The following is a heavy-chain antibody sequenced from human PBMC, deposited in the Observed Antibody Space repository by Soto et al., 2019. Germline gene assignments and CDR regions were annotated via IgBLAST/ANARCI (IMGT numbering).Heavy chain of an antibody. CDR2: ISASGTST. V-gene: IGHV3-23*01. Sequence: GGSLRLSCAASGITFSSNAMSWVRQAPGKGLEWVSSISASGTSTYYADSVKGRFTISRDISKNTLYLQMNSLRADDTAVYYCAKRGDSTSWYWFDPWGQGTLVTVSS. D-gene: IGHD6-13*01. J-gene: IGHJ5*02. CDR3: AKRGDSTSWYWFDP. CDR1: GITFSSNA.